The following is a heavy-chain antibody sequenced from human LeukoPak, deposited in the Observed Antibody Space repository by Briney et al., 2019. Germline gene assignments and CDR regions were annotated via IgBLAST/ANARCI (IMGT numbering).Heavy chain of an antibody. V-gene: IGHV3-33*01. CDR1: GFTFTTYG. J-gene: IGHJ6*02. CDR3: ARLYPYAMEA. Sequence: GGSLRLSCAASGFTFTTYGMHWVRQAPGKGLEWVADIGFDGGDKYYADSVKGRFTISRDDSKNTLYLEMNSLRAEDTAVYYCARLYPYAMEAWGQGATVTVSS. D-gene: IGHD5/OR15-5a*01. CDR2: IGFDGGDK.